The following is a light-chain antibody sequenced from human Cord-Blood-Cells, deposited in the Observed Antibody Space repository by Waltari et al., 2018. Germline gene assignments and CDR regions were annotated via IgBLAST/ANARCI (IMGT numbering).Light chain of an antibody. CDR1: QSISSW. Sequence: DIQMTQSPSTRSASVGDRATITCRASQSISSWLAWYQQKPGKAPKLLIYKASSLESGVPSRFSGSGSGTEFTLTISSLQPDDFATYYCQQYNSYSPWTFGQGTKVEIK. V-gene: IGKV1-5*03. CDR2: KAS. J-gene: IGKJ1*01. CDR3: QQYNSYSPWT.